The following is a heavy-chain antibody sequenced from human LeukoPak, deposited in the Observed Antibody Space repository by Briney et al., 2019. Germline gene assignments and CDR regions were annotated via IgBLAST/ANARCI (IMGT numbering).Heavy chain of an antibody. CDR2: INHSGST. CDR3: ASRGGVRGVVYYYGMDV. Sequence: PSETLSLTCAVYGGSFSGYYWSWIRQPPGKGLEWIGEINHSGSTNYNPSLKSRVTISVDTSKNQFSLKLSSVTAADTAVYYCASRGGVRGVVYYYGMDVWGKGTTVTVSS. D-gene: IGHD3-10*01. V-gene: IGHV4-34*01. J-gene: IGHJ6*04. CDR1: GGSFSGYY.